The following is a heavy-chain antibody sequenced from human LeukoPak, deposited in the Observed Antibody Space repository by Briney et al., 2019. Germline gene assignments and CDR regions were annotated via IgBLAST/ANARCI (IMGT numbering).Heavy chain of an antibody. J-gene: IGHJ6*03. CDR1: GYTFTSYD. CDR2: MNPNSGNT. D-gene: IGHD3-10*01. CDR3: ARAYYGSGSWGIHYYYYYMDV. Sequence: GASVKVSCKASGYTFTSYDINWVRQATGQGLEWMGWMNPNSGNTGYAQKFQGRVTMTRNTSISTAYMELSSLRSEDTAVYYCARAYYGSGSWGIHYYYYYMDVWAKGPRSPSP. V-gene: IGHV1-8*01.